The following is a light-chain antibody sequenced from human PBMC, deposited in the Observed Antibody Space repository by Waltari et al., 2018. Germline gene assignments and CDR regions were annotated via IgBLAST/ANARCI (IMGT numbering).Light chain of an antibody. V-gene: IGLV3-19*01. CDR3: SSRNGRANEVV. J-gene: IGLJ3*02. CDR1: SLRTSY. Sequence: SSELTQDPAVSVALGQTIRFTCQGDSLRTSYASWYQVMPGQAPVLVIYGKDKRPSGIPDRISGYSSGTTSSLTITGAQAEDEADYYCSSRNGRANEVVFAGGTKVTVL. CDR2: GKD.